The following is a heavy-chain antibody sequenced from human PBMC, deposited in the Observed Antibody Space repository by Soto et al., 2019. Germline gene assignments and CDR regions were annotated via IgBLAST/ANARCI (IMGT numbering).Heavy chain of an antibody. Sequence: DVQLVESGGGLIQPGESLRLSCAAFGLTISGKKYVAWVRQAPGKGLEWVSALYDVDGSFYADSVTGRFTTPSDSSKTTVYLQMNDLRPDDTAVYYCATWNEREHAFDVWVQGTTVTISS. V-gene: IGHV3-53*01. CDR1: GLTISGKKY. CDR3: ATWNEREHAFDV. CDR2: LYDVDGS. J-gene: IGHJ3*01. D-gene: IGHD1-1*01.